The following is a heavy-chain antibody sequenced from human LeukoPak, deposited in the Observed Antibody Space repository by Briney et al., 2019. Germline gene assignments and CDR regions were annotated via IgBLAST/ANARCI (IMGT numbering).Heavy chain of an antibody. CDR2: IYYSGST. J-gene: IGHJ4*02. CDR3: ASTFGVVTYFDY. D-gene: IGHD3-3*01. Sequence: SETLSLTCTVSRGSISSVGYYWSWIRQPPGKGLEWIGYIYYSGSTYYNPSLKSRVTISVDTSKNQFSLKLSSVTAADTAVYYCASTFGVVTYFDYWGQGTLVTVSS. V-gene: IGHV4-30-4*08. CDR1: RGSISSVGYY.